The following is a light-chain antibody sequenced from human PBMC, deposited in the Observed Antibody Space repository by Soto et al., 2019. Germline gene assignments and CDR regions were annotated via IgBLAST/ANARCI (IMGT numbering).Light chain of an antibody. CDR1: HSVSSN. Sequence: IVLTQSPATLSVSQGERATLSCRASHSVSSNLALYQQKPGQAPRLLISGASTRATGVPARFSGSGSGTEFTLTITSLQSEDFAVYCCQQYNNLPLTFGPGTRLEI. J-gene: IGKJ5*01. CDR2: GAS. CDR3: QQYNNLPLT. V-gene: IGKV3D-15*01.